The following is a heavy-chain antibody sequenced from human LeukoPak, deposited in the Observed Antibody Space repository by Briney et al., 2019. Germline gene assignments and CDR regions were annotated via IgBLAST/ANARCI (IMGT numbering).Heavy chain of an antibody. J-gene: IGHJ4*02. Sequence: EASVKVSCKASGYTFTSYGISWVRQAPGQGLEWMGWISAYNGNTNYAQKLQGRVTMTTDTSTSTAYMELRSLRSDDTAVYYCASCPYYYDSSGYDYWGQETLVTVSS. CDR3: ASCPYYYDSSGYDY. V-gene: IGHV1-18*01. CDR2: ISAYNGNT. CDR1: GYTFTSYG. D-gene: IGHD3-22*01.